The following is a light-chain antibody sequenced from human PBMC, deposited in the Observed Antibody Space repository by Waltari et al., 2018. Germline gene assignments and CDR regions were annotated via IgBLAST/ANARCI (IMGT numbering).Light chain of an antibody. CDR2: STN. J-gene: IGLJ3*02. CDR1: SRSFSTTYY. V-gene: IGLV8-61*01. Sequence: QTVVTQEPSFSVSPGGTVTLTCGLRSRSFSTTYYPSWYQQTPGQAPRPLIYSTNTRSSGVPDRISGSILGNKAALTITGAQADDESDYYCVLYMGGGILFGGGTKLTVL. CDR3: VLYMGGGIL.